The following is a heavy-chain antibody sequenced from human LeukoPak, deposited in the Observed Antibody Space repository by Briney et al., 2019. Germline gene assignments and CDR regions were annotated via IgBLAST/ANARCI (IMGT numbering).Heavy chain of an antibody. CDR3: ARYGNSAVY. V-gene: IGHV4-39*07. CDR2: IHYTGTT. J-gene: IGHJ4*02. CDR1: GGSISISRHY. D-gene: IGHD4-23*01. Sequence: SETLSLTYTVSGGSISISRHYWAWIRQPPGKGLDWIGTIHYTGTTYYNPSLRSRVSISVDRSTNQFSLRVSPVTAADTAVYYCARYGNSAVYWGQGTLVTVSS.